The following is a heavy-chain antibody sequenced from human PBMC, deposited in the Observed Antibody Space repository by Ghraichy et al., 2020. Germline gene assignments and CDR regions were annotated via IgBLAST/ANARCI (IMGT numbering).Heavy chain of an antibody. CDR3: ARDIKSSSWSYYYYAMDV. CDR1: GFTFSSYS. V-gene: IGHV3-30-3*01. CDR2: ISYDGSNK. J-gene: IGHJ6*02. Sequence: GGSLRLSCAASGFTFSSYSMHWVRQAPGKGLEWVAVISYDGSNKYYADSVKGRFTISRDNSKNTLYLQMNSLRAEDTAVYYCARDIKSSSWSYYYYAMDVWGQGPRSPSP. D-gene: IGHD6-13*01.